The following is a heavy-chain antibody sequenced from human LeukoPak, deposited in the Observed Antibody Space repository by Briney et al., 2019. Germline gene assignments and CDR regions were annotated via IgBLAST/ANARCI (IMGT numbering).Heavy chain of an antibody. CDR1: GFTFSSYA. Sequence: GGSLRLPCAASGFTFSSYAMHWVRQAPGKGLEWVAVISYDGSNKYYADSVKGRFTISRDNSKNTLYLQMNSLRAEDTAVYYCARVAGYYMGDAFDIWGQGTMVTVSS. CDR3: ARVAGYYMGDAFDI. V-gene: IGHV3-30*04. J-gene: IGHJ3*02. D-gene: IGHD3-22*01. CDR2: ISYDGSNK.